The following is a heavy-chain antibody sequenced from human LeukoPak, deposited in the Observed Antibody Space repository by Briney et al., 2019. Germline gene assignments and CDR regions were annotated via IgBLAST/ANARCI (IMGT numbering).Heavy chain of an antibody. D-gene: IGHD6-13*01. J-gene: IGHJ4*02. CDR1: GFLFSNYR. Sequence: PGGSLRLSCAASGFLFSNYRMNWVRQAPGRGLEWVSSIGSRGTYIYYADSVKGRFTISRDNAKNSLYLEMNSLRADDTAVYYCARDRSSSWYSDWGQGTLVIVSS. CDR3: ARDRSSSWYSD. V-gene: IGHV3-21*01. CDR2: IGSRGTYI.